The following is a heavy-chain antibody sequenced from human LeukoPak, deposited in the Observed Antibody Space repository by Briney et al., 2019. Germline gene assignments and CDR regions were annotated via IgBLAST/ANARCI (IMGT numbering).Heavy chain of an antibody. V-gene: IGHV1-2*02. CDR1: GYTFTTYY. J-gene: IGHJ4*02. D-gene: IGHD1-7*01. CDR3: ARGSAGTTFIAY. Sequence: ASVTVSCKASGYTFTTYYMHWVRQAPGQGLEWMGWINPNSGGTNYAQKFQGGVTMTRDTSISTAYMELSRLRSDDTAVYSCARGSAGTTFIAYWGQGTLVTVSS. CDR2: INPNSGGT.